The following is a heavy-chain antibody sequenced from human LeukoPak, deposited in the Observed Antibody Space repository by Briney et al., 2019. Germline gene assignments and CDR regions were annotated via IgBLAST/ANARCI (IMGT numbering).Heavy chain of an antibody. CDR3: ARIKVRYFDY. CDR2: VHYRGST. D-gene: IGHD3-9*01. CDR1: DDSISSSNYY. Sequence: KTSETLSLTCTVSDDSISSSNYYWAWVRQPPGKGLEWIGSVHYRGSTYYNQSLNSRVAISLHTSKKQFSLTLTSVTAADAALYYCARIKVRYFDYWGQGILVTVSS. J-gene: IGHJ4*02. V-gene: IGHV4-39*07.